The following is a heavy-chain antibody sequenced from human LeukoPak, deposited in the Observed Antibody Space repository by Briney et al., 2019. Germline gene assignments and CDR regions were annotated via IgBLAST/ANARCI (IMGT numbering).Heavy chain of an antibody. J-gene: IGHJ3*02. D-gene: IGHD1-26*01. Sequence: SGTLSLTCTVYGGSFSGYYWSWIRHPPGKGLEWIGEINHSGSTNYNPSLKSRVTISVDTSKNQFSLKLSSVTAADTAVYYCARYPLAGATDDALDIWGQGTMVTVSS. V-gene: IGHV4-34*01. CDR3: ARYPLAGATDDALDI. CDR2: INHSGST. CDR1: GGSFSGYY.